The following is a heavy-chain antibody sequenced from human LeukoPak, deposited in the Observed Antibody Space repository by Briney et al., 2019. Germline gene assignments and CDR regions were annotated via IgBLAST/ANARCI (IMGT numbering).Heavy chain of an antibody. Sequence: PSETLSLTCTVSGGSISSGGYYWSWIRQHPGKGLEWIGYIYYSGSTYYNPSLKSRVTISVDTSKNQFSLKLSSVTAADTAVYYCARTSTVVTPTHYYYYGMDVWGQGTTVTVSS. V-gene: IGHV4-31*03. D-gene: IGHD4-23*01. CDR2: IYYSGST. CDR3: ARTSTVVTPTHYYYYGMDV. CDR1: GGSISSGGYY. J-gene: IGHJ6*02.